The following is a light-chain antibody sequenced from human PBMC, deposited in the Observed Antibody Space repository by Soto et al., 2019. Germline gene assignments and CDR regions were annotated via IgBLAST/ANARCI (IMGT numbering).Light chain of an antibody. Sequence: DIVLTQSPGTLSLSVGERAALSCRASQSVTDTYLAWYQQKPGQAPRLIIYGTSIKATGISDRFTGSGSGTDFTRTSSRLAPEDFAVYYCQQYGSSPVTFGGGTRVEI. CDR3: QQYGSSPVT. CDR2: GTS. CDR1: QSVTDTY. V-gene: IGKV3-20*01. J-gene: IGKJ4*01.